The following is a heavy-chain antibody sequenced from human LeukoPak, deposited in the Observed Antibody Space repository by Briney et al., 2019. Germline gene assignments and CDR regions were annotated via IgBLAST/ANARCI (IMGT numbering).Heavy chain of an antibody. CDR2: ISGSGGST. Sequence: GGSLRLSCAASGFTFSGYAMSWVRQAPGKGLEWVSAISGSGGSTYYADSVKGRFTISRDNSKNTLYLQMNSLRAEDTAVYYCAKHYAYYDILTGSDYWGQGTLVTVSS. J-gene: IGHJ4*02. D-gene: IGHD3-9*01. V-gene: IGHV3-23*01. CDR1: GFTFSGYA. CDR3: AKHYAYYDILTGSDY.